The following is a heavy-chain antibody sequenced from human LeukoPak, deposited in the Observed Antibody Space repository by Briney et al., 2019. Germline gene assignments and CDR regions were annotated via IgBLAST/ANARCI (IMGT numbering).Heavy chain of an antibody. V-gene: IGHV3-7*01. Sequence: ETLSLTCAVYGGSFSAYYWSWIRQAPGKGLEWVANIKQDGSEKYYVDSVKGRFTISRDNAKNSLYLQMNSLRAGDTAVYYCARERRNYYYGMDVWGQGTTVTVSS. CDR1: GGSFSAYY. CDR3: ARERRNYYYGMDV. CDR2: IKQDGSEK. J-gene: IGHJ6*02.